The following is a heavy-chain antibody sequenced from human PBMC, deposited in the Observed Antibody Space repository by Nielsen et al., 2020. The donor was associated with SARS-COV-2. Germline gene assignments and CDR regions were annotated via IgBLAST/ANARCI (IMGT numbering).Heavy chain of an antibody. CDR2: ISGSGGST. CDR1: GFTFSSYW. CDR3: AKDLTLYDILTGYDY. Sequence: GGSLRLSCAASGFTFSSYWMSWVRQAPGKGLEWVSAISGSGGSTYYADSVKGRFTISRDNSKNTLYLQMNSLRAEDTAVYYCAKDLTLYDILTGYDYWGQGTLVTVSS. D-gene: IGHD3-9*01. J-gene: IGHJ4*02. V-gene: IGHV3-23*01.